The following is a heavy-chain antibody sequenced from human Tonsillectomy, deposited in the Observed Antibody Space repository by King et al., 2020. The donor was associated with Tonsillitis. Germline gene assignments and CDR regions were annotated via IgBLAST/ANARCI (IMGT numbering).Heavy chain of an antibody. V-gene: IGHV4-4*07. CDR1: GGSISSYY. D-gene: IGHD3-16*02. Sequence: PLQESGPRLVKPSETLSLTCTVSGGSISSYYWSWIRQPAGKGLEWIGRIYSSGSTHYNPSLKSRVTMSLDTSKNQFSLKLSSVTAADTAVYYCVNESDYVWGSFRFFDYWGQGTLVTVSS. J-gene: IGHJ4*02. CDR2: IYSSGST. CDR3: VNESDYVWGSFRFFDY.